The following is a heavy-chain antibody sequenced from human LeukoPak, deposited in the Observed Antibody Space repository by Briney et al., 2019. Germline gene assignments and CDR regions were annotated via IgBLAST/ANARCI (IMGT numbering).Heavy chain of an antibody. CDR1: GYTFTSYY. V-gene: IGHV1-46*01. D-gene: IGHD6-6*01. J-gene: IGHJ3*02. CDR2: INPSGGST. Sequence: ASVKVSCKASGYTFTSYYMHWVRQAPGQGLEWRGIINPSGGSTSYAQKFQGRVTMTRDTSTSTAYMELRSLRSVDTAVYYCARDLDSSSSWTAFDIWGQGTMVTVSS. CDR3: ARDLDSSSSWTAFDI.